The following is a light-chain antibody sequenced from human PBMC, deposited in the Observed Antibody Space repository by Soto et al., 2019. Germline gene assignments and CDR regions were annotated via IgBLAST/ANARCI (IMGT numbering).Light chain of an antibody. J-gene: IGKJ5*01. V-gene: IGKV3-11*01. CDR2: DAS. Sequence: EIVLTQSPATLSLSPGERATLSCRASQSVSTFLAWYQQKPGQAPRLLISDASNRATGIPARFSGSGSGTDFTLTISSLEPEDFAVYYCQQRSNWPPTFGQGTRLEIK. CDR1: QSVSTF. CDR3: QQRSNWPPT.